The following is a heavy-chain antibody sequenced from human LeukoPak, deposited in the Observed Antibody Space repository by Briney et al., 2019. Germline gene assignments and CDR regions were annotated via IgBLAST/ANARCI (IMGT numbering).Heavy chain of an antibody. CDR1: GGSISSSSYY. J-gene: IGHJ4*02. Sequence: SETPSLTCTVSGGSISSSSYYWGWIRQPPGKGLEWIGSIYYSGSTYYNPSLKSRVTISVDTSKNQFSLKLSSVTAADTAVYYCARVWVNLGADYWGQGTLVTVSS. CDR2: IYYSGST. V-gene: IGHV4-39*07. CDR3: ARVWVNLGADY. D-gene: IGHD1-14*01.